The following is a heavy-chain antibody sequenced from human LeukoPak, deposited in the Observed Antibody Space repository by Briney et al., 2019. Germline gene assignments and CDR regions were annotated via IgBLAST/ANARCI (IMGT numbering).Heavy chain of an antibody. CDR2: ISYIGST. D-gene: IGHD4-17*01. CDR3: ARDLVTVTKGFDI. Sequence: SETLSLTCAVSDDSFSSHYWTWIRQPPGKGLEWIGYISYIGSTNYNPSLKSRVTISIDTSRNQFSLRLSSVTAADTAVYYCARDLVTVTKGFDIWGQGTIVSVSS. V-gene: IGHV4-59*11. CDR1: DDSFSSHY. J-gene: IGHJ3*02.